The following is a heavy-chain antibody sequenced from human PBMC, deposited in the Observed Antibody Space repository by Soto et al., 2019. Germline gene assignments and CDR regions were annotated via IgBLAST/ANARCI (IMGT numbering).Heavy chain of an antibody. V-gene: IGHV3-23*01. D-gene: IGHD1-20*01. CDR2: ISVSDASI. Sequence: GGSLSLSCAASGFNVGAFAVNWVRQAPGKGLEWVSGISVSDASIYYADSVRGRFSISRDASENILYLQMNSLRVDDTALYYCTRETVAGITGLDYWGPGTLVTVSS. CDR1: GFNVGAFA. J-gene: IGHJ4*02. CDR3: TRETVAGITGLDY.